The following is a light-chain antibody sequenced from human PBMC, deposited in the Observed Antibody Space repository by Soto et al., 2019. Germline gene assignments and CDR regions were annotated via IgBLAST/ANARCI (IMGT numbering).Light chain of an antibody. CDR2: AAS. CDR3: QHYNTYST. J-gene: IGKJ5*01. Sequence: DIQMTQSPSSLSASVGDRVTITCRASQSISSYLNWYQQKPGKAPKLLIYAASSLQSGVPSRFSGSGSGTDFTLTISSLQPEDFATYYCQHYNTYSTFGQGTRLEIK. CDR1: QSISSY. V-gene: IGKV1-39*01.